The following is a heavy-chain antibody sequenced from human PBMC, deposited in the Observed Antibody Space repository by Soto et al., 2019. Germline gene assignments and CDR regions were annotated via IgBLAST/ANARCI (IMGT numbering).Heavy chain of an antibody. CDR1: GGSISSSSYY. Sequence: SETLSLTCTVSGGSISSSSYYWGWIRQPPGKGLEWIGSIYYSGSTDYNPSLKSRVTISVDTSKNQFSLKLSSVTAADTAVYYCARGSRVKIPAASGRDYYYHGLDVWGQGTAVT. CDR2: IYYSGST. J-gene: IGHJ6*02. D-gene: IGHD6-25*01. CDR3: ARGSRVKIPAASGRDYYYHGLDV. V-gene: IGHV4-39*01.